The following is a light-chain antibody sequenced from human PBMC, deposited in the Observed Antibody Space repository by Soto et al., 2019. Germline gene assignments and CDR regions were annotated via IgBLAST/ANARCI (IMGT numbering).Light chain of an antibody. CDR2: DAS. J-gene: IGKJ4*01. V-gene: IGKV3-11*01. CDR3: QQRSTWLT. CDR1: QSVSSY. Sequence: EIVLTQSPATLSLSPGERATLSCRASQSVSSYLAWYQQKPGQAPRLLIYDASNRATGIPARFSGSGSGTDCTLTISSLEPEDFALYYCQQRSTWLTFGGGTKVEIK.